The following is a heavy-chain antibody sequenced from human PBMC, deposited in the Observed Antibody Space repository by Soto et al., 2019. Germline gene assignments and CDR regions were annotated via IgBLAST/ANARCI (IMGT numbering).Heavy chain of an antibody. Sequence: QVQLVESGGGVVQPGRSLRLSCAACGFTFSSYAMHWVRQAPGKGLEWVAVISYDGSNKYYADSVKGRFNIYRNNSKNTRYLQMNSLIAEETAFYYCAAVRLDYWHQETLNTVAT. CDR3: AAVRLDY. J-gene: IGHJ4*02. CDR1: GFTFSSYA. D-gene: IGHD3-10*01. CDR2: ISYDGSNK. V-gene: IGHV3-30-3*01.